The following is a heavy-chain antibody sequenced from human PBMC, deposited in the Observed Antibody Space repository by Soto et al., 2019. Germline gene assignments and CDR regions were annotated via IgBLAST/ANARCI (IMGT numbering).Heavy chain of an antibody. CDR2: ISSSSSYT. V-gene: IGHV3-11*03. CDR1: GFTFSDYY. Sequence: PGGSLRLSCAASGFTFSDYYMSWIRQAPGKGLEWVSYISSSSSYTNYADSVKGRFTISRDNAKNSLYLQMNSLRAEDTAVYYCARLYSSGWYGDKYYFDYWGQGTLVTVS. D-gene: IGHD6-19*01. CDR3: ARLYSSGWYGDKYYFDY. J-gene: IGHJ4*02.